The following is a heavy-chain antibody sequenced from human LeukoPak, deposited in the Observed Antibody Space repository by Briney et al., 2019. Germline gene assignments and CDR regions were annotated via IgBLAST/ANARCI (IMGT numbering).Heavy chain of an antibody. CDR2: IKSKTDGGTT. CDR1: GFTFSNAW. CDR3: TTDRAIWPKVVVTAFDY. D-gene: IGHD2-21*02. Sequence: PGGSLRLSCAASGFTFSNAWMSWVRQAPGKGLEWVGRIKSKTDGGTTDYAAPVKGRFTISRDDSKNTLYLQMNGLKTEDTAVYYCTTDRAIWPKVVVTAFDYWGQGTLVTVSS. V-gene: IGHV3-15*01. J-gene: IGHJ4*02.